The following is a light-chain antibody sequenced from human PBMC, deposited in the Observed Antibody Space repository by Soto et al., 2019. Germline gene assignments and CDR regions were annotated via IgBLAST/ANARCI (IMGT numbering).Light chain of an antibody. J-gene: IGKJ2*01. CDR2: AAS. CDR1: RDISQY. V-gene: IGKV1-39*01. CDR3: QQSSAVPYT. Sequence: DVQMTQSPSSLFASIGDRVTLTCRSSRDISQYLNWYQQRPGKAPTVLIYAASVLQDGVPSRFSGAGSGTDFSLTISSLQREHSATYFCQQSSAVPYTFGRGTKL.